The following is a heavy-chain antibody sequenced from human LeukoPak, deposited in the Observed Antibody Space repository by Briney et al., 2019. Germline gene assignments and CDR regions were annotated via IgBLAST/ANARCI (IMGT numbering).Heavy chain of an antibody. CDR2: ILYDGSNK. V-gene: IGHV3-30*01. D-gene: IGHD3-10*01. CDR3: ARVVAGSVYNSGMDV. CDR1: GFTFSTYV. J-gene: IGHJ6*02. Sequence: GGSLRLSCAASGFTFSTYVMHWVRQAPGKELQWVAVILYDGSNKYFADSVKGRFIISRDNSKNTLYLQMNGLTAEDTAVYYCARVVAGSVYNSGMDVWGQGTTVTVSS.